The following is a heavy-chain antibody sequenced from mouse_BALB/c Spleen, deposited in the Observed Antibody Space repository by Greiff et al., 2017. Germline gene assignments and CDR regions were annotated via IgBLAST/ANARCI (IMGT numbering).Heavy chain of an antibody. V-gene: IGHV5-12-1*01. Sequence: EVMLVESGGGLVKPGGSLKLSCAASGFAFSSYDMSWVRQTPEKRLEWVAYISSGGGSTYYPDTVKGRFTISRDNARNILYLQMSSLRSEDTAMYYCARGRDWFAYWGQGTLVTVSA. CDR2: ISSGGGST. CDR1: GFAFSSYD. CDR3: ARGRDWFAY. J-gene: IGHJ3*01.